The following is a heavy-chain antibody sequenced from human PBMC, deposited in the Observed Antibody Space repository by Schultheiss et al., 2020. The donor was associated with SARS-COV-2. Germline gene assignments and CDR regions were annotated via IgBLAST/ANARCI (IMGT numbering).Heavy chain of an antibody. D-gene: IGHD3-22*01. CDR3: ARLGTYYYDSSGYNPIDY. J-gene: IGHJ4*02. V-gene: IGHV4-39*01. CDR2: IYYSGST. Sequence: WVRQAPGKGPEWIGSIYYSGSTYYNPSLKSRVTISVDTSKNQFSLKLSSVTAADTAVYYCARLGTYYYDSSGYNPIDYWGQGTLVTVSS.